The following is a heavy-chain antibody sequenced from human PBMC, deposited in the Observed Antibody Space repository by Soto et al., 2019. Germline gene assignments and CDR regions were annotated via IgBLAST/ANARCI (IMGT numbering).Heavy chain of an antibody. Sequence: GGSLRLSCVASGFTFSSYAMHWVRQAPGKGLEWVAVISYDGSNKYYADSVKGRFTISRDNSKNTLYLQMNSLRAEDTAVYYCARGYGSGTYGMDVWGQGTTVTVSS. CDR1: GFTFSSYA. J-gene: IGHJ6*02. CDR3: ARGYGSGTYGMDV. V-gene: IGHV3-30-3*01. CDR2: ISYDGSNK. D-gene: IGHD3-10*01.